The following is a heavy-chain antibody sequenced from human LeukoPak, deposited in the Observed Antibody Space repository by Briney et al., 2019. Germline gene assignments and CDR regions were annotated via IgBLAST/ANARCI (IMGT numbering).Heavy chain of an antibody. CDR2: IIPILGIA. J-gene: IGHJ6*03. V-gene: IGHV1-69*04. Sequence: ASVKVSCKASGGTFSSYAISWVRQAPGQGLEWMGRIIPILGIANYAQKFQGRVTITADKSTSTAYMELSSLRSEDTAVYYCARVITIFGVAPSYYMDVWGKGTTVTVSS. CDR3: ARVITIFGVAPSYYMDV. CDR1: GGTFSSYA. D-gene: IGHD3-3*01.